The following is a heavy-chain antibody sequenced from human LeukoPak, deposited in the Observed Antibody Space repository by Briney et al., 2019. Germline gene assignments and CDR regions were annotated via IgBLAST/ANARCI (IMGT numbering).Heavy chain of an antibody. V-gene: IGHV3-72*01. Sequence: PGGSPRLSCAASGFTFSDHYMDWVRQAPGKGLEWVGRSRDKGNSYTTEYAASVKGRFTNSRDDSKNSLYLQMNSLKTQDTAVYYCAREYSSGWDWGQGTLVTVSS. CDR3: AREYSSGWD. CDR2: SRDKGNSYTT. D-gene: IGHD6-19*01. CDR1: GFTFSDHY. J-gene: IGHJ4*02.